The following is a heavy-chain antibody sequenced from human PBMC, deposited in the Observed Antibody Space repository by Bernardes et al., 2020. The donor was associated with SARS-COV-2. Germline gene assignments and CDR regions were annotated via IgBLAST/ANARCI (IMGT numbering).Heavy chain of an antibody. CDR3: AKEGRASHYCGGDCYSDY. V-gene: IGHV3-23*01. J-gene: IGHJ4*02. D-gene: IGHD2-21*02. CDR2: ISGSGGST. CDR1: GFTFSSYA. Sequence: GGSLRLSCAASGFTFSSYAMSWVRQAPGKGLEWVSAISGSGGSTYYADSVKGRFTISRDNSKNTLYLQMNSLRAEDTAVYYCAKEGRASHYCGGDCYSDYWGQGTLVTVSS.